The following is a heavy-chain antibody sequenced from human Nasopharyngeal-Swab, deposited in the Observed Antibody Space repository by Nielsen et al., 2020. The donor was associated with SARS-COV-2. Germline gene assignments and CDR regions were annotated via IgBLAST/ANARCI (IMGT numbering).Heavy chain of an antibody. J-gene: IGHJ4*02. CDR2: IYYSGST. CDR3: ASVDYSNWCFDY. Sequence: ESLKISCTVSGGSISSYYWSWIRQPPGKGLEWIGYIYYSGSTNYNPSLKSRVTISVDTSKNQFSLKLSSVTAADTAVYYCASVDYSNWCFDYWGQGTLVTVSS. V-gene: IGHV4-59*12. CDR1: GGSISSYY. D-gene: IGHD4-11*01.